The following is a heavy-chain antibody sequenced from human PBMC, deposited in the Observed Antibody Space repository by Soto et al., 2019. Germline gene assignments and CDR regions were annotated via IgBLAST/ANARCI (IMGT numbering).Heavy chain of an antibody. V-gene: IGHV1-46*01. D-gene: IGHD6-13*01. CDR3: ARGALLEGGVAAAGLGWFDP. J-gene: IGHJ5*02. CDR1: GYTFTSYY. CDR2: INPSGGST. Sequence: GASVKVSCKASGYTFTSYYMHWVRQAPGQGLEWMGIINPSGGSTSYAQKFQGRVTMTRDTSTSTVYMELSSLRSEDTAVYYCARGALLEGGVAAAGLGWFDPWGQGTLVTVSS.